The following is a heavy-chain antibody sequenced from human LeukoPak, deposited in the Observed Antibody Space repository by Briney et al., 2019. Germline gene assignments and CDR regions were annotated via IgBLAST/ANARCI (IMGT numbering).Heavy chain of an antibody. CDR2: IIPIFGTA. D-gene: IGHD2-15*01. V-gene: IGHV1-69*13. CDR1: GGTFSSYA. CDR3: ARDFVVVVAATTNWFDP. Sequence: SVKVSCKASGGTFSSYAISWVRQAPGQGLEWMGGIIPIFGTANYAQKFQGRVTITADESTSTAYMELSSLRSEDTAVYYCARDFVVVVAATTNWFDPWGQGTLVTVSS. J-gene: IGHJ5*02.